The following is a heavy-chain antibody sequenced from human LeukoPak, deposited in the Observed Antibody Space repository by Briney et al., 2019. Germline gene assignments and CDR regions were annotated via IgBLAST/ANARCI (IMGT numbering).Heavy chain of an antibody. V-gene: IGHV1-24*01. Sequence: ASVKVSCKVSEYTLTALSMHWVRQTPGKGLEWMGGFDPEDGETIYAQKFQGRVTMTEDTSTDTAYMELSSLRYKDTAVYYCATGRSGLSDAFDIWGQGTMVTVSS. D-gene: IGHD3-10*01. CDR2: FDPEDGET. CDR1: EYTLTALS. CDR3: ATGRSGLSDAFDI. J-gene: IGHJ3*02.